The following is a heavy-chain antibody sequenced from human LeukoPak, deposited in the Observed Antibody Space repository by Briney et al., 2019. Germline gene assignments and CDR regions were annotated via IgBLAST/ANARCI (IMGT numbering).Heavy chain of an antibody. Sequence: ASVKVSCKASGYTFTRYYMHWVRQAPGQGLEWMGWINPNSGGTNYAQKFQGRVTMTRDTSISTAYMELSRLRSDDTAVYYCARAYPIAVAEGGSDNWFDPWGQGTLVTVSS. J-gene: IGHJ5*02. CDR1: GYTFTRYY. D-gene: IGHD6-19*01. V-gene: IGHV1-2*02. CDR2: INPNSGGT. CDR3: ARAYPIAVAEGGSDNWFDP.